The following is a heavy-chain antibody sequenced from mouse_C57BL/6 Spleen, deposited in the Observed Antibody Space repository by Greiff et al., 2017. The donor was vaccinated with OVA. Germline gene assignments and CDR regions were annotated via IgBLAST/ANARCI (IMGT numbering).Heavy chain of an antibody. D-gene: IGHD4-1*01. CDR3: AFSWDVPFAY. CDR2: INPNNGGT. V-gene: IGHV1-18*01. J-gene: IGHJ3*01. Sequence: EVQLQESGPELVKPGASVKIPCKASGYTFTDYNMDWVKQSHGKSLEWIGDINPNNGGTIYNQKFKGKATLTVDKSSSTAYMELRSLTSEDTAVYYCAFSWDVPFAYWGQGTLVTVSA. CDR1: GYTFTDYN.